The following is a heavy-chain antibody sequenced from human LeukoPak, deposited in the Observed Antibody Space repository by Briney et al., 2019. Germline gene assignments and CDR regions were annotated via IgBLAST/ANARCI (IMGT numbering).Heavy chain of an antibody. D-gene: IGHD6-19*01. CDR3: ARDPPYSSGNKTHDY. J-gene: IGHJ4*02. V-gene: IGHV3-21*01. Sequence: SGGSLRLSCAASGFTFSSYSMNWVRQAPGKGLEWVSSISSSSSYIYYADSVKGRFTISRDNAKNSLYLQMNSLRAEDTAVYYCARDPPYSSGNKTHDYWGQGTLVTVSS. CDR2: ISSSSSYI. CDR1: GFTFSSYS.